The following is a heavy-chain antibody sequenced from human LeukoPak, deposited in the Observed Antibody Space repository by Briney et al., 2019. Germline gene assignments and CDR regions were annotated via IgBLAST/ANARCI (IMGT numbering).Heavy chain of an antibody. Sequence: QAGGSLRLSCAASGFTFSSYWMSWVRQAPGKGLEWVANIKQDGSEKYYVDSVKGRFTISRDNAKKSLSLQMNSLRAEDTAVYYCARALWFGETFPAYWGQGTLVTVSS. V-gene: IGHV3-7*01. CDR3: ARALWFGETFPAY. D-gene: IGHD3-10*01. J-gene: IGHJ4*02. CDR2: IKQDGSEK. CDR1: GFTFSSYW.